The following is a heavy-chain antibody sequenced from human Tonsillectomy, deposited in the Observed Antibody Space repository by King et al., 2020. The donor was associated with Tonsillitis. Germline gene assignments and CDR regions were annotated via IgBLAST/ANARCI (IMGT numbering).Heavy chain of an antibody. Sequence: EVQLVESGGGLVPQGGSLRLSCAAAGFTFRNYWMHWVRQVPGKGLVWVSCINNDGTKTYYAESVKGRFTVSRDNAKKTVWLQMNSLRGEDTARYYCARGGSGAVAGDGGYWGQGTLVTVSS. CDR3: ARGGSGAVAGDGGY. J-gene: IGHJ4*02. D-gene: IGHD6-19*01. CDR1: GFTFRNYW. CDR2: INNDGTKT. V-gene: IGHV3-74*01.